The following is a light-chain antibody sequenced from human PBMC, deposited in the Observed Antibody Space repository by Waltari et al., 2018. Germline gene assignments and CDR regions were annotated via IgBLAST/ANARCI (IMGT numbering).Light chain of an antibody. CDR3: CSFTATHTLL. J-gene: IGLJ2*01. V-gene: IGLV2-14*03. Sequence: QSALTQPASVSGSPGQSITISCTGTNNDVGASKFVSWYQQHPGIAPPLLIYDVTERPSGISYRFSGSKYANTASLTISGRLPEDEAIYYCCSFTATHTLLFGGGTTVTVL. CDR1: NNDVGASKF. CDR2: DVT.